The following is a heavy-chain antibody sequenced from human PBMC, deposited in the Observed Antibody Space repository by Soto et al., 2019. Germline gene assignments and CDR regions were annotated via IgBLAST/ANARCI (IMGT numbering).Heavy chain of an antibody. CDR3: ARVWGGAFDF. Sequence: QVQLQESGPGLVKPSETLSLTCTVSGGSISSYYWCWIRQPPGKGLEWIGYIYYSGSTNYNPSLTSRVTISVDTSKNQFSLKLSSVTAADTGVYYCARVWGGAFDFWGQGTMVTVSS. V-gene: IGHV4-59*01. CDR2: IYYSGST. D-gene: IGHD3-10*01. J-gene: IGHJ3*01. CDR1: GGSISSYY.